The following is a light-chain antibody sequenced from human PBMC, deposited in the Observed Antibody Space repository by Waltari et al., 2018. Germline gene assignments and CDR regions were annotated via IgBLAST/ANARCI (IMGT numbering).Light chain of an antibody. Sequence: NVLTQSPGTLSLSPGEGATLSCRASQRISDNSLAWFQQKPGQAPRLLIYGASSRATGVPDRFSGSGSGTDFTLTISRLEPEDFATYYCQQYNNLWTFGQGTKVEIK. CDR2: GAS. J-gene: IGKJ1*01. V-gene: IGKV3-20*01. CDR3: QQYNNLWT. CDR1: QRISDNS.